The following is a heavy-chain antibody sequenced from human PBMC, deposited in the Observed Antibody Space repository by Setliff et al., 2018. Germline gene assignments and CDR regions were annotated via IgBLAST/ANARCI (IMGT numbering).Heavy chain of an antibody. CDR2: IHPSGST. D-gene: IGHD3-10*01. V-gene: IGHV4-4*08. CDR3: ARVDYGSGSYPAD. J-gene: IGHJ4*02. CDR1: GGSISRYY. Sequence: SETLSLTCTVSGGSISRYYWSWIRQPPGKGLEWIAYIHPSGSTSYNPSLKSRVPISVDTSTNQFSLKLTSVTAADTAVYYCARVDYGSGSYPADWGQGALVTVSS.